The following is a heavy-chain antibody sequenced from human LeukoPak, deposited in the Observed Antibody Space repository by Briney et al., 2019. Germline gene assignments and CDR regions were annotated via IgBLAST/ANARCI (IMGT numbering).Heavy chain of an antibody. J-gene: IGHJ6*03. CDR3: AKDGELHDFWSVYYKKYYYYMDV. Sequence: GGSLRLSCAASGFTFSSFGIHWVRQAPGKGLEWVAFIRYDGSNKYYADSVKGRSTISRDNPKNTLYLQMNSLRAEDTAVYYCAKDGELHDFWSVYYKKYYYYMDVWGKGTTVTVSS. D-gene: IGHD3-3*01. CDR2: IRYDGSNK. CDR1: GFTFSSFG. V-gene: IGHV3-30*02.